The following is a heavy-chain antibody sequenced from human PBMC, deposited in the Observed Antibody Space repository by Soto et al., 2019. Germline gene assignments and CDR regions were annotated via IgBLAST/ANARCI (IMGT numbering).Heavy chain of an antibody. CDR3: ARGPPRYSSGWYTRGYYYYYYGMDV. J-gene: IGHJ6*02. Sequence: SETLSLTCAVYGGSFSGYSWSWIRQPPGKGLEWIGEINHSGSTNHNPSLKSRVTISVDTSKNQFSLKLSSVTAADTAVYYCARGPPRYSSGWYTRGYYYYYYGMDVWGQGTTVTVSS. CDR2: INHSGST. CDR1: GGSFSGYS. D-gene: IGHD6-19*01. V-gene: IGHV4-34*01.